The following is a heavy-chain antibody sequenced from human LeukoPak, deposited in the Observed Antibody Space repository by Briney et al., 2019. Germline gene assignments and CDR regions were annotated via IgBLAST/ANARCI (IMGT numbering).Heavy chain of an antibody. CDR3: AREGSSSWYAPLDP. J-gene: IGHJ5*02. D-gene: IGHD6-13*01. CDR2: IYTSGST. Sequence: SETLSLTCTVSGGSISSGSYYWSWIRQPAGKGLEWIGRIYTSGSTNYNPSLKSRVTISVDTSKKLSSVTAADTAVYYCAREGSSSWYAPLDPWGQGTLVTVSS. V-gene: IGHV4-61*02. CDR1: GGSISSGSYY.